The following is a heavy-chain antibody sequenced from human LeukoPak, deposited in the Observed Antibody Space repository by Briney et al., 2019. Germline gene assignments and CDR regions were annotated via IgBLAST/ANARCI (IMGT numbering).Heavy chain of an antibody. Sequence: PGGSLRLSCAASGFTFSSYWMHWVRQAPGKGLLWVSRINSDGSSTSYADSVKGRFTISRDDAKNSLYLQMNSLRAEDTAVYYCAKVPRQHDNWFDPWGQGTLVTVSS. D-gene: IGHD6-13*01. CDR2: INSDGSST. CDR3: AKVPRQHDNWFDP. CDR1: GFTFSSYW. V-gene: IGHV3-74*01. J-gene: IGHJ5*02.